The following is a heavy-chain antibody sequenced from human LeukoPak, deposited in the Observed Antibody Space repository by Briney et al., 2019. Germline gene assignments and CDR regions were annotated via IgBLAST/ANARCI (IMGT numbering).Heavy chain of an antibody. CDR2: INHSGST. D-gene: IGHD1-26*01. CDR3: ARRSGRSFDI. CDR1: GGSFSGYY. V-gene: IGHV4-34*01. J-gene: IGHJ3*02. Sequence: PAETLSLTCAVYGGSFSGYYWSWIRQPPGKGLEWIGEINHSGSTNYNPSLKSRVTISVDTSKNQFSLKLSSVTAADTAVYYCARRSGRSFDIWGQGTMVTVSS.